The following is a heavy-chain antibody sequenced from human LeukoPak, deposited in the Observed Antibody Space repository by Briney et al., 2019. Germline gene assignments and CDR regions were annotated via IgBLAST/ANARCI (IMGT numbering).Heavy chain of an antibody. D-gene: IGHD5-18*01. V-gene: IGHV5-51*01. Sequence: GESLKISCQGSGYIFTSYWLGWVRQMPGKGLEWMGIIHPSDSDTRYTPSFQGQVTISAHKSISTTYLQWSSLKASHTAVYYCAGGSGYNYHWGQGKLFTVSS. J-gene: IGHJ4*02. CDR2: IHPSDSDT. CDR1: GYIFTSYW. CDR3: AGGSGYNYH.